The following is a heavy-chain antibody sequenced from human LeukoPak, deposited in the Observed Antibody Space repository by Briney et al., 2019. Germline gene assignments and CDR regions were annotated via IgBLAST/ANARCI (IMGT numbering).Heavy chain of an antibody. CDR2: INPNSGDT. V-gene: IGHV1-2*02. J-gene: IGHJ4*02. Sequence: ASVKVSCKASGYTFTDYYIHWVRQAPGQGLEWMGWINPNSGDTNYAQKLQGRVTMTTDTSTSTAYMELRSLRSDDTAVYYCARGPLGSYFDYWGQGTLVTVSS. CDR3: ARGPLGSYFDY. CDR1: GYTFTDYY.